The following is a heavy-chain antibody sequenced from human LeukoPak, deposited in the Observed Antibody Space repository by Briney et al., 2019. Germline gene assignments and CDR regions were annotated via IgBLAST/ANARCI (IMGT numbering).Heavy chain of an antibody. CDR1: GYAFTSYA. CDR2: INAGNGNT. V-gene: IGHV1-3*01. CDR3: ARESQLWVFDY. Sequence: GASVKVSCKASGYAFTSYAMHWVRQAPGQRLEWMGWINAGNGNTKYSQKFQGRVTITRDTSASTAYMELSSLRSEDTAVYYCARESQLWVFDYWGQGTLVTVSS. D-gene: IGHD5-18*01. J-gene: IGHJ4*02.